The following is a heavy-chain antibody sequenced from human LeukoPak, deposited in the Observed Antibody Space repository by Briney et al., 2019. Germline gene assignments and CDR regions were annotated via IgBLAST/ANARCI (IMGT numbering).Heavy chain of an antibody. Sequence: SETLSLTCSVSGGSISSSISYWGWIRQPPGKGLEWIATIYYSGSTYYSPSLKSRVTISVDTSKNQFSLKVTSMTAADTAVYYCARRIVGVIDAFDYWGQGALVTVSS. CDR2: IYYSGST. V-gene: IGHV4-39*01. J-gene: IGHJ4*02. D-gene: IGHD1-26*01. CDR3: ARRIVGVIDAFDY. CDR1: GGSISSSISY.